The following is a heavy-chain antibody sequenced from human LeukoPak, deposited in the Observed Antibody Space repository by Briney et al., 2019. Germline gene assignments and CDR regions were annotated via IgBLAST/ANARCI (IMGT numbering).Heavy chain of an antibody. CDR3: ARDRIAAGYFDL. Sequence: SETLSLTCTVSGASINTYYWTWIRQPAGKGLEWIGRIYASGSTNYNPSLKSRVTMSVNTSNYQFSLRLSSVTAADTAVYYCARDRIAAGYFDLWGRGTLVTVSS. V-gene: IGHV4-4*07. D-gene: IGHD6-6*01. CDR1: GASINTYY. J-gene: IGHJ2*01. CDR2: IYASGST.